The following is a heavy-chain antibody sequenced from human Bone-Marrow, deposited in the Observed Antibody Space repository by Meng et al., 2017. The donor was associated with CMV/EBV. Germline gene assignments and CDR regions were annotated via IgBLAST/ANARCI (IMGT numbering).Heavy chain of an antibody. V-gene: IGHV3-11*04. CDR2: ISSSGSTM. Sequence: LKISCAASGFTFSDYYMSWIRQAPGKGLEWVSYISSSGSTMYYADSVKGRFTISRDNAKNSLYLQMNSLRAEDTAVYYCAREPGYCSSATCSSSTYGMDVWGQGPTVTVYS. CDR3: AREPGYCSSATCSSSTYGMDV. D-gene: IGHD2-2*01. CDR1: GFTFSDYY. J-gene: IGHJ6*02.